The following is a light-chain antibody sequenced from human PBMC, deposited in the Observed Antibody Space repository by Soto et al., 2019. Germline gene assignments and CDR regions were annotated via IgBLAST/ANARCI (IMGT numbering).Light chain of an antibody. Sequence: EIVLTQSPGTLSLSPGERATLSCRASQSVSSNYLAWYQQRPGQAPRLLIYGASSRATGIPDTFSGTGSGTDFTLTISRLGPEDFAVYYCQQYGSSPGTFGQGTKVEIK. J-gene: IGKJ1*01. CDR2: GAS. CDR1: QSVSSNY. V-gene: IGKV3-20*01. CDR3: QQYGSSPGT.